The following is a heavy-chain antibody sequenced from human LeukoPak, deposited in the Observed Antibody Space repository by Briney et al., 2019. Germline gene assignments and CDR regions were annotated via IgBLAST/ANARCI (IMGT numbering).Heavy chain of an antibody. V-gene: IGHV4-30-4*01. J-gene: IGHJ4*02. CDR1: GGSISSGDYY. Sequence: SETLSLTCTVSGGSISSGDYYWSWIRQPPGKGLEWIGYIYYSGSTYYNPSLKSRVTISVDTSKNQFSLKLSSVTAADTAVYYCARASPICSSTSCYGRDYFDYWGQGTLVTVSS. CDR2: IYYSGST. CDR3: ARASPICSSTSCYGRDYFDY. D-gene: IGHD2-2*01.